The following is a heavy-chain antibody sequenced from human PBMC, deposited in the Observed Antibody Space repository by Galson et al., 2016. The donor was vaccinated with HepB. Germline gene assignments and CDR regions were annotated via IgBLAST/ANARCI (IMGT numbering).Heavy chain of an antibody. CDR3: AKDDYGDWSYYFDY. V-gene: IGHV3-30*18. CDR2: ILYDGSSK. D-gene: IGHD4-17*01. Sequence: SLRLSCAASGFTFSSYGMHWVRQAPGKGLERVAGILYDGSSKYYADSVKGRFAISRDNSKNTLYLQMNSLRPEDTAVYYCAKDDYGDWSYYFDYWGQGTLVTVS. J-gene: IGHJ4*02. CDR1: GFTFSSYG.